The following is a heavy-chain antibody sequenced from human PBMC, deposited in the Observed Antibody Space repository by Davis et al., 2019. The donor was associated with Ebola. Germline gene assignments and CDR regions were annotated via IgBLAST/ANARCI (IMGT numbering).Heavy chain of an antibody. CDR3: ARVDENGDTDY. D-gene: IGHD4-17*01. CDR1: GFTFSSYG. V-gene: IGHV3-33*01. J-gene: IGHJ4*02. Sequence: GESLKISCAASGFTFSSYGMHWVRQAPGKGLEWVALIWYDGSNKYYADSVKGRFTISRDNSKNTLYLQMNSLRAEDTALYYCARVDENGDTDYWGQGTLVTVSS. CDR2: IWYDGSNK.